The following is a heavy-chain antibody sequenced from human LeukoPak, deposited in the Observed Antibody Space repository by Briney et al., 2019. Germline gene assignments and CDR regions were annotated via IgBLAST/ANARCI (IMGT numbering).Heavy chain of an antibody. CDR3: ARSDGYGLVDI. D-gene: IGHD3-10*01. J-gene: IGHJ3*02. CDR1: GGSISSYY. Sequence: PSETLSLTCTVSGGSISSYYWSWIRQPPGKGLEWIGYIYYSGSTNYNPSLKSRVTISVDTSKNQFSLKLTSVTAADTAVYYCARSDGYGLVDIWGQGTMVTVSS. CDR2: IYYSGST. V-gene: IGHV4-59*01.